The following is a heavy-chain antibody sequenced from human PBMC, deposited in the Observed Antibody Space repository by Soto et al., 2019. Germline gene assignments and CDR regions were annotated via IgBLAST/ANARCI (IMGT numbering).Heavy chain of an antibody. D-gene: IGHD3-3*01. Sequence: EVQLVESGGGLVQPGGSLRLSCAASGFTFSSYWMHWVRQAPGKGLVWVSRINSDGSSTSYADSVKGRFTISRDNAKNTLYLQMNSLRAEDTAVYYCARARYDFWSGYYHYYYGMDVWGQGTTVTVSS. V-gene: IGHV3-74*01. CDR2: INSDGSST. CDR1: GFTFSSYW. J-gene: IGHJ6*02. CDR3: ARARYDFWSGYYHYYYGMDV.